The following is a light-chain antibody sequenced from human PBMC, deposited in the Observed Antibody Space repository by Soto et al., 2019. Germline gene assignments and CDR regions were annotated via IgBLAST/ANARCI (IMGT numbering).Light chain of an antibody. J-gene: IGKJ1*01. Sequence: EIVMTQSPATLSVSPGEGATLSCRASQSLSTNLAWYQHKPGQAPRLLIYGASTRATGIPARFSGSGSGTEFTLTISSLQSEDFAIYYCQQYNIWPPWTFGQGTKVDIK. CDR2: GAS. CDR1: QSLSTN. CDR3: QQYNIWPPWT. V-gene: IGKV3-15*01.